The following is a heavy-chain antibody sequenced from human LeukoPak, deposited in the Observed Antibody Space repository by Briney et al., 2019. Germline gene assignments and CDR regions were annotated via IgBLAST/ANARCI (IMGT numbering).Heavy chain of an antibody. Sequence: GGSLRLSCAASGFTFSSYSMNWVRQAPGKGLEWVSSISSSSYIYYADSVKGRFTISRDNAKNSLYLQMNSLRAEDMALYYCAKGGGYTNHDAFDIWGQGTMVTVSS. V-gene: IGHV3-21*04. J-gene: IGHJ3*02. D-gene: IGHD5-12*01. CDR2: ISSSSYI. CDR1: GFTFSSYS. CDR3: AKGGGYTNHDAFDI.